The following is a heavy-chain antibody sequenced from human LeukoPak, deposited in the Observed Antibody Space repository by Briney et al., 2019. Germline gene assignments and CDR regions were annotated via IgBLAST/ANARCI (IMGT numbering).Heavy chain of an antibody. J-gene: IGHJ5*02. D-gene: IGHD3-22*01. Sequence: PGGSLRLSCVASGFTFSSYAMSWVRQAPGKGLEWVSGISGSGGNAYYADSVEGRLHISRDNSKDPLYLQMNSLRAEDTAIYYCAKTPRRHYYDSNGSYNWFDPWGQGTLVTVSS. CDR3: AKTPRRHYYDSNGSYNWFDP. CDR2: ISGSGGNA. V-gene: IGHV3-23*01. CDR1: GFTFSSYA.